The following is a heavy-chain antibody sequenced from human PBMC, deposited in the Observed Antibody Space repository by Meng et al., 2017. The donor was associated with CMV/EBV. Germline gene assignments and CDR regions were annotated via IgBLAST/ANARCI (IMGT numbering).Heavy chain of an antibody. J-gene: IGHJ5*02. CDR1: GYTFTTYW. V-gene: IGHV5-51*01. CDR2: IYAGDSDT. D-gene: IGHD1-20*01. Sequence: GESLKISCKGSGYTFTTYWIGWVRQMPGKGLEWMGIIYAGDSDTKYSPSFQGQVTISADKSISTAYLQWNSLKASDTAVYYCARLYIPQGVITGLPGWFDPWGQGTLVTVSS. CDR3: ARLYIPQGVITGLPGWFDP.